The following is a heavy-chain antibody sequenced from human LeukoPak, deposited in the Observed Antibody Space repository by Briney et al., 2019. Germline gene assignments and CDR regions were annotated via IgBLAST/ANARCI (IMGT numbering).Heavy chain of an antibody. CDR2: INHSGST. CDR3: ARALRYCSGGSCYYYYYYYGMDV. D-gene: IGHD2-15*01. V-gene: IGHV4-34*01. Sequence: SETLSLTCAVYGGSFSGYYWSWIRQPPGKGLEWIGEINHSGSTNYNPSLKSRVTISVDTSKNQFSLKLSSVTAADTAVYYCARALRYCSGGSCYYYYYYYGMDVWGQGTTVTVSS. CDR1: GGSFSGYY. J-gene: IGHJ6*02.